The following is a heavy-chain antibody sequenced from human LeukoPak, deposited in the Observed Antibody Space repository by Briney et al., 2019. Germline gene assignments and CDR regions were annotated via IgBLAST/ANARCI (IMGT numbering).Heavy chain of an antibody. Sequence: ASVKVSCKASGYTFTSYDINWVRQATGQGLEWMGWMNPNSGNTGYAQKFQGRVTMTRNTSISTAYMELSSLRSEDTAVYYCARGPYYYDSSGYYTSDFDYWGQGTLVTVSS. J-gene: IGHJ4*02. D-gene: IGHD3-22*01. CDR1: GYTFTSYD. V-gene: IGHV1-8*01. CDR2: MNPNSGNT. CDR3: ARGPYYYDSSGYYTSDFDY.